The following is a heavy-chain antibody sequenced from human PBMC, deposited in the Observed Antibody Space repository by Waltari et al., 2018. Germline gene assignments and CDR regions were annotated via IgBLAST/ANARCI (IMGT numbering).Heavy chain of an antibody. Sequence: QVQLVQSVAEVKKPGSSVKVSCKASGGTFSSYAISWVRQAPGQGLEWMGGAIPIFGTANYAQKCQGRGTSTADESTSTAYMGLSSLRSEDTAVYYCARDVSITGTTRGYYYYMDVWGKGTTGTVSS. CDR3: ARDVSITGTTRGYYYYMDV. J-gene: IGHJ6*03. D-gene: IGHD1-7*01. CDR2: AIPIFGTA. CDR1: GGTFSSYA. V-gene: IGHV1-69*01.